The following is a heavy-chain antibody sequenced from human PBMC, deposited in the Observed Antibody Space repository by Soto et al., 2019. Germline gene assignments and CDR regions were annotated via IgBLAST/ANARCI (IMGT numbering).Heavy chain of an antibody. V-gene: IGHV3-48*03. D-gene: IGHD3-3*01. J-gene: IGHJ6*02. CDR3: ARVSYDFWSGYYGSVYGMDV. CDR2: ISSSGSTI. Sequence: GGSLRLSCAASGSTFSSYEMNWVRQAPGEGLEWVSYISSSGSTIYYADSVKGRFTISRDNTKNSLYLQMNSLRAEDTAVYYCARVSYDFWSGYYGSVYGMDVWGQGTTVTVSS. CDR1: GSTFSSYE.